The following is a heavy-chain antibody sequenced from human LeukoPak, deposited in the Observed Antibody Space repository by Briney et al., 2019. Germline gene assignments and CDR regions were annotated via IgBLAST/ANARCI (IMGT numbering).Heavy chain of an antibody. Sequence: PGGSLRLSCAASGFTFSSYSMNWVRQAPGKGLEWVPSISSSSSYIYYADSVKGRFTISRGNAKNSLYLQMNSLRAEDTAVYYCARDAYCGGDCRAPDAFDIWGQGTMVTVSS. CDR3: ARDAYCGGDCRAPDAFDI. V-gene: IGHV3-21*01. D-gene: IGHD2-21*02. J-gene: IGHJ3*02. CDR2: ISSSSSYI. CDR1: GFTFSSYS.